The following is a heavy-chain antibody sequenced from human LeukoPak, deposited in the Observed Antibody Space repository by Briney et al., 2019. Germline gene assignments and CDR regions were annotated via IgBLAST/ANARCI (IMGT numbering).Heavy chain of an antibody. V-gene: IGHV1-18*01. Sequence: ASVKVSCKASGYTFTSYGISWVRQAPGQGLEWTGWISVYNGKTNYAQNLQGRVTMTTDTSTSTAYMGLRSLRSDDTAVYYCARDRAAVAGAPFDYWGQGTLVTVSS. CDR3: ARDRAAVAGAPFDY. CDR2: ISVYNGKT. CDR1: GYTFTSYG. D-gene: IGHD6-19*01. J-gene: IGHJ4*02.